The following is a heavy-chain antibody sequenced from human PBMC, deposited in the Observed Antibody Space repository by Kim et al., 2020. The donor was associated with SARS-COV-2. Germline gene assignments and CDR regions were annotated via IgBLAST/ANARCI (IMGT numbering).Heavy chain of an antibody. J-gene: IGHJ6*02. V-gene: IGHV3-11*06. D-gene: IGHD3-10*01. Sequence: DSVKSRFTISRDNDKNSLYLQMNSLRAEDTAVYYCARDPYYGSGRNGMDVWGQGTTVTVSS. CDR3: ARDPYYGSGRNGMDV.